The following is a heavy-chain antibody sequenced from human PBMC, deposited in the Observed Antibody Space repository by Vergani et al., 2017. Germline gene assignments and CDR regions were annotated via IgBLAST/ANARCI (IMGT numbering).Heavy chain of an antibody. CDR1: GYTLTSYA. CDR3: ARDLGYYGSGSYYTGGY. J-gene: IGHJ4*02. V-gene: IGHV7-4-1*02. D-gene: IGHD3-10*01. CDR2: INTNTGNP. Sequence: QVQLVQSGSELKKPGASGKVSGKASGYTLTSYAMNGVRQAPGQGLEWRGWINTNTGNPTYAQGFTGRFVFSLDTSVSTAYLQISSLKAADTAVYYCARDLGYYGSGSYYTGGYWGQGTLVTVSS.